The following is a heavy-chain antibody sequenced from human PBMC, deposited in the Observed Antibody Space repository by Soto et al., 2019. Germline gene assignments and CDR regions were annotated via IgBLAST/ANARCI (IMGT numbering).Heavy chain of an antibody. V-gene: IGHV3-53*02. J-gene: IGHJ6*02. CDR2: IYSGGST. Sequence: EVQLVETGGGLIQPGGSPRLSCAASGFTVSSNYMSWVRQAPGKGLEWVSVIYSGGSTYYADSVKGRFTISRDNSKNTLYLQMNSLRAEDTAVYYCARDQVQGSSWSGQNYYYGMDVWGQGTTVTVSS. CDR1: GFTVSSNY. D-gene: IGHD6-13*01. CDR3: ARDQVQGSSWSGQNYYYGMDV.